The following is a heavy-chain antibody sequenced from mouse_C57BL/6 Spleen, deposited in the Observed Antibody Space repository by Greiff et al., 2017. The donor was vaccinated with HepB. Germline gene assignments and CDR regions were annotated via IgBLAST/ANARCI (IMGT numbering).Heavy chain of an antibody. V-gene: IGHV5-4*03. D-gene: IGHD1-1*01. Sequence: EVKVVESGGGLVKPGGSLKLSCAASGFTFSSYAMSWVRQTPEKRLEWVATISDGGSYTYYPDNVKGRFTISRDNAKNNLYLQMSHLKSEDTAMYYCARGDYGSSYNWYFDVWGTGTTVTVSS. J-gene: IGHJ1*03. CDR3: ARGDYGSSYNWYFDV. CDR1: GFTFSSYA. CDR2: ISDGGSYT.